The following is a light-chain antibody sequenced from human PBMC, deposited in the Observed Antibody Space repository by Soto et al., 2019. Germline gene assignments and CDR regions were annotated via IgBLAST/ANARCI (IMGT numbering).Light chain of an antibody. Sequence: QSVLTQPASVSGSPGQSIAISCTGTSSNVGGYNFVSWYQQHPGKAPKLLIYEVNKRPSGVSNRFSGSKSDNTASLTISGLQAEDEADYYCCSYGGDRIFGGGTKVPS. CDR1: SSNVGGYNF. V-gene: IGLV2-23*02. CDR3: CSYGGDRI. J-gene: IGLJ2*01. CDR2: EVN.